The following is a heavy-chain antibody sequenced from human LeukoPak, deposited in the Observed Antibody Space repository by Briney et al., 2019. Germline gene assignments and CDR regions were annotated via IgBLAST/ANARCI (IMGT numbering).Heavy chain of an antibody. D-gene: IGHD3-10*01. Sequence: ASVKVSCKASGYTFTGYYMHWARQAPGQGLEWMGWINPNSGGTNYAQKFQGRVTMTRDTSISTAYMELSRLRSDDTAVYYCARDLMVRGPRGDDYWGQGTLVTVSS. CDR1: GYTFTGYY. J-gene: IGHJ4*02. CDR3: ARDLMVRGPRGDDY. V-gene: IGHV1-2*02. CDR2: INPNSGGT.